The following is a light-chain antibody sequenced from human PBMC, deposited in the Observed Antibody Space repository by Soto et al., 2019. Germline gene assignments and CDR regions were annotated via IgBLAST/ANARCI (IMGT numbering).Light chain of an antibody. CDR2: GAS. CDR1: QSVSSSY. CDR3: QEYGTSPYT. Sequence: EIVLTQSPGTVSLSPGERATLSCRASQSVSSSYLAWYQQKPGQAPGLLIYGASSRATGIPDRFSGSGSGTDFTLAISRLEPEDFAVYDCQEYGTSPYTFGQGTKLEIK. J-gene: IGKJ2*01. V-gene: IGKV3-20*01.